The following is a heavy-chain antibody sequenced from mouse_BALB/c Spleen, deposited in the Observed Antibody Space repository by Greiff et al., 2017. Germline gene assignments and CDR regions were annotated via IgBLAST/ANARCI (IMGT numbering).Heavy chain of an antibody. V-gene: IGHV1-77*01. CDR3: ARSGYGNYLRYLDV. J-gene: IGHJ1*01. CDR1: GYTFTDYY. CDR2: IYPGSGNT. Sequence: QVQLQQSGAELARPGASVKLSCKASGYTFTDYYINWVKQKPGQGLEWIGEIYPGSGNTYYNEKFKGKATLTADKSSSTAYMQLSSLTSEDSAVYFCARSGYGNYLRYLDVWGAGTTVTVSS. D-gene: IGHD2-10*02.